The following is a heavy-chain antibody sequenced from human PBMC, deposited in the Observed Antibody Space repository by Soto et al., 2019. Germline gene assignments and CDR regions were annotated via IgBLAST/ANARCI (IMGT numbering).Heavy chain of an antibody. D-gene: IGHD3-10*01. CDR1: GYTFTGYY. J-gene: IGHJ4*02. V-gene: IGHV1-2*02. CDR3: ARGTIWFGESWVLDY. CDR2: INPNSGGT. Sequence: ASVKVSCKASGYTFTGYYMHWVRQAPGQGLEWMGWINPNSGGTNYAQKFQGRVTMTRDTSISTAYMELSRLRSDDTAVYYCARGTIWFGESWVLDYWGQGTLVTVSS.